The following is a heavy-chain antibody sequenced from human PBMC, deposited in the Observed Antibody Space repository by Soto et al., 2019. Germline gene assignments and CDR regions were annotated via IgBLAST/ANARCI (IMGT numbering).Heavy chain of an antibody. CDR1: GFSLRISGVG. V-gene: IGHV2-5*02. CDR2: IYWDDDK. CDR3: AHSATVSDAFDI. D-gene: IGHD2-15*01. J-gene: IGHJ3*02. Sequence: QITLKESGPTLVKPTQTLTLTCTFSGFSLRISGVGVGWIRQPPGKALEWLALIYWDDDKRYSPSLKSRLTIXKXXSKNQVVLTRTNMDPVDTATYYCAHSATVSDAFDIWGQGTMVTVSS.